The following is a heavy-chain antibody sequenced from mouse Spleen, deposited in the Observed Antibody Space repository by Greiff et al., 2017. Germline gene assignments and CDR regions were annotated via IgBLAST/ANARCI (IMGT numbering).Heavy chain of an antibody. CDR1: GYTFTDYN. V-gene: IGHV1-18*01. CDR2: INPNNGGT. D-gene: IGHD2-14*01. Sequence: EVKLQESGPELVKPGASVKIPCKASGYTFTDYNMDWVKQSHGKSLEWIGDINPNNGGTIYNQKFKGKATLTVDKSSSTAYMELRSLTSEDTAVYYCARCHYRYEYFDVWGAGTTVTVSS. CDR3: ARCHYRYEYFDV. J-gene: IGHJ1*01.